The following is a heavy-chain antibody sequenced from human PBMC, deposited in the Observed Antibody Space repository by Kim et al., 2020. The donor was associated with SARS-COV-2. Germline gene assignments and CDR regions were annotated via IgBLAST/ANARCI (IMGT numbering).Heavy chain of an antibody. D-gene: IGHD6-13*01. CDR3: ATEGWGSSCAY. Sequence: GGSLRLSCAASGLPFSSYGMHWVRQVPGKGLVWVSRIGNDGTTSYADSVKGRFTISRDNAKNTLYVQMNSLRVEDTARYYCATEGWGSSCAYCGQGTLVT. J-gene: IGHJ4*02. CDR2: IGNDGTT. V-gene: IGHV3-74*01. CDR1: GLPFSSYG.